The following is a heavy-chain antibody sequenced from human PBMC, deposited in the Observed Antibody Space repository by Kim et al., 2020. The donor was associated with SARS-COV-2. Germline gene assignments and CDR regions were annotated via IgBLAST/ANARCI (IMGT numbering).Heavy chain of an antibody. D-gene: IGHD3-10*01. V-gene: IGHV4-31*02. Sequence: NPSLKSRVTISVDTSKNQFSLKLSSVTAADTAVYYCARDLGSKVQRWFDPWGQGTLVTVSS. J-gene: IGHJ5*02. CDR3: ARDLGSKVQRWFDP.